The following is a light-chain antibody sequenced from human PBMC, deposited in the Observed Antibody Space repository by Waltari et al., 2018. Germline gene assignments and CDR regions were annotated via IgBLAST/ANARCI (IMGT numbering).Light chain of an antibody. CDR1: SSDVGGFDY. CDR2: EVS. CDR3: SSFAGSSQML. J-gene: IGLJ2*01. Sequence: HSALTQPPSASGSPGQSVTISCTGTSSDVGGFDYVSWYQQHPGKVPRLMIYEVSKRPSGVPDRFSGSKSGNTASLTVSGLQVEDEADYYCSSFAGSSQMLFGGGTKLTVL. V-gene: IGLV2-8*01.